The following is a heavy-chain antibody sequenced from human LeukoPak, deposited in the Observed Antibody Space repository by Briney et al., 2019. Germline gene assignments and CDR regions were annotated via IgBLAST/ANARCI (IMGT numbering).Heavy chain of an antibody. V-gene: IGHV4-4*02. CDR3: ARGRGATNYYFDY. CDR2: IYHSGST. CDR1: GGSISSSNW. Sequence: SETLSLTSAVSGGSISSSNWWSWVRQPPGKGLEWIGEIYHSGSTNYNPSLKSRVTISVDKSENQFSLKLSSVTAADTAVYYCARGRGATNYYFDYWGQGTLVTVSS. D-gene: IGHD1-26*01. J-gene: IGHJ4*02.